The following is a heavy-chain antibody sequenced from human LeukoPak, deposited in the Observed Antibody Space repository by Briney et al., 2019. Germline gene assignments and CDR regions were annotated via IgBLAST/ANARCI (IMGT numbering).Heavy chain of an antibody. CDR1: GYTFTSYA. J-gene: IGHJ3*02. D-gene: IGHD6-13*01. CDR2: INAGNGNT. Sequence: ASVKVSCKASGYTFTSYAMHWVRQAPGQRLEWMGWINAGNGNTKYSQKFQGRVTITRDTSASTAYMELSSLRSEGTAVYYCARDLSSSWYEGDAFDIWGQGTMVTVSS. CDR3: ARDLSSSWYEGDAFDI. V-gene: IGHV1-3*01.